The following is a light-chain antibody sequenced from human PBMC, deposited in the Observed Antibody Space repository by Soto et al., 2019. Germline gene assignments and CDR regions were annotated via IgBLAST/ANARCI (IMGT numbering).Light chain of an antibody. CDR2: GAS. Sequence: EIVLTQSPGTLSLSPGERATLSCRASQSVSQSVSSKLAWYQQKPGRAPRLLIHGASTRATGIPARFSGSGSGTEFTLTISSLQSEDLAVYFCQQYHNWPPTFGQGTKVDIK. CDR1: QSVSQSVSSK. J-gene: IGKJ1*01. V-gene: IGKV3-15*01. CDR3: QQYHNWPPT.